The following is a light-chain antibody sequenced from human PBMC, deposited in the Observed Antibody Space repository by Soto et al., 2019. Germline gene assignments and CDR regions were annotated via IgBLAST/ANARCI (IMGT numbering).Light chain of an antibody. CDR2: DNN. V-gene: IGLV1-51*01. J-gene: IGLJ1*01. CDR1: SSNIGINS. Sequence: QSVLTQPPSVSAAPGQKVTISCSGTSSNIGINSVSWYQHLPGTAPKLLIYDNNKRPSGIPDRFSGSKSGTSATLGITGLQTGDEADYYCGTWDSGLSVYVFGPGTKLTVL. CDR3: GTWDSGLSVYV.